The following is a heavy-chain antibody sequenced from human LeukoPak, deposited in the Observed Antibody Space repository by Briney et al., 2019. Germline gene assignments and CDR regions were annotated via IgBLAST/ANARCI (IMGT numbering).Heavy chain of an antibody. Sequence: SGGSLRLSCAASGFTFSSYSMNWVRQAPGKGLEWVSSISSSSSCIYYADSVKGRFTISRDNAKNSLYLQMNSLMAEDSAGYDCSRSLRFLEWTPVQDVWGKGTTVTVSS. CDR3: SRSLRFLEWTPVQDV. CDR1: GFTFSSYS. V-gene: IGHV3-21*01. D-gene: IGHD3-3*01. J-gene: IGHJ6*04. CDR2: ISSSSSCI.